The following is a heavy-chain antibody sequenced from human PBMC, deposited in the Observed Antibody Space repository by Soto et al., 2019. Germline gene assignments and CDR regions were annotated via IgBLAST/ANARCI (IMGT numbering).Heavy chain of an antibody. Sequence: VPLVESGGGLVQPGRYLRLSCAASGFTFDDYAMHWVLQAPGKGLEWVSGISWNSGSIGYADSVKARFTISRDNAKNSLYLQMNSLWAEDTALYYGAKDAISMVRGVISCYGMDVWGQGTTVTVSS. CDR3: AKDAISMVRGVISCYGMDV. D-gene: IGHD3-10*01. CDR1: GFTFDDYA. J-gene: IGHJ6*02. CDR2: ISWNSGSI. V-gene: IGHV3-9*01.